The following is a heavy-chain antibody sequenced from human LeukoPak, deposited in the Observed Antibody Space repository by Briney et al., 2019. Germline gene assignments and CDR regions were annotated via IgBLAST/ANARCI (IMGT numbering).Heavy chain of an antibody. V-gene: IGHV3-20*04. CDR1: GFTFDDYG. J-gene: IGHJ6*03. Sequence: SGGSLRLSCAASGFTFDDYGMSWVRQAPGKGLEWVSGINWNGGITAYADSVKGRFTISRDNAKNSLYLQMNSLRAEDTAVYYCARVPPYYYYMDVWGKGTTVTVSS. CDR3: ARVPPYYYYMDV. CDR2: INWNGGIT.